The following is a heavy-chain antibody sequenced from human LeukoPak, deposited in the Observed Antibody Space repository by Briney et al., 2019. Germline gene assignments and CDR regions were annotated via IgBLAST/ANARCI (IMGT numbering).Heavy chain of an antibody. CDR1: GGSISSYY. V-gene: IGHV4-4*07. J-gene: IGHJ6*03. CDR3: ARGAGPSSGYYYYYYYYYMDV. D-gene: IGHD3-22*01. CDR2: IYTSGST. Sequence: SETLSLTCTVSGGSISSYYWSWIRQPAGKGLEWIGRIYTSGSTNYNPSLKSRVTMSVDTSKNQFSLKLSSVTAADTAVYYCARGAGPSSGYYYYYYYYYMDVWGKGTTVTISS.